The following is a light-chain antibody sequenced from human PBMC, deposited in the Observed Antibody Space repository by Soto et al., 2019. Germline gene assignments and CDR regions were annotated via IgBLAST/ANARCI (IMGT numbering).Light chain of an antibody. CDR2: DAS. Sequence: AIQLTQSPSSLSASVGDRVTITCRASQGISSALAWYQQKPGKAPKLLIYDASSLESGVPSRFSGSGSGTEFTLTISSLQPGDFATYYCQHYNSYSEAFGQGTKVDIK. CDR3: QHYNSYSEA. J-gene: IGKJ1*01. V-gene: IGKV1-13*02. CDR1: QGISSA.